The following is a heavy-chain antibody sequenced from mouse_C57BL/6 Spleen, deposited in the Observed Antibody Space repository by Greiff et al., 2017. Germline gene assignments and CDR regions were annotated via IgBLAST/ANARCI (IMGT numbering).Heavy chain of an antibody. V-gene: IGHV1-42*01. D-gene: IGHD1-1*01. J-gene: IGHJ2*01. CDR3: ARLLPIVNQPFFDY. Sequence: EVQLQQSGPELVKPGASVKISCKASGYSFTGYYMNWVKQSPEKSLERIGEINPSTGGTTYNQKFKAKATLTVDKSSSTAYMQLKSLTSEDSAVYYCARLLPIVNQPFFDYWGQGTTLTVSS. CDR2: INPSTGGT. CDR1: GYSFTGYY.